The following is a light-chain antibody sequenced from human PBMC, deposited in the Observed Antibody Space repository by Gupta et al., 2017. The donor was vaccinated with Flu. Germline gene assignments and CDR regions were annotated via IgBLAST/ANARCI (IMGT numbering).Light chain of an antibody. V-gene: IGLV2-14*03. Sequence: QSALAQPASVSGSPGQSITISCTGTSSDISAYNYVSWYQQHPGKAPKLILYEASYRPSGVSNRFSGSKSDNTASLTISALQAEDEADYYCSSYTTSFTRLFGGGTRLTVL. CDR1: SSDISAYNY. CDR2: EAS. CDR3: SSYTTSFTRL. J-gene: IGLJ3*02.